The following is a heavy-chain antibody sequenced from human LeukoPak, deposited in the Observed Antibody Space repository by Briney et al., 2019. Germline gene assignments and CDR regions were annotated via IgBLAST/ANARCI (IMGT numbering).Heavy chain of an antibody. CDR2: IKQDGSEK. J-gene: IGHJ5*02. D-gene: IGHD3-22*01. V-gene: IGHV3-7*01. CDR1: GFTFSSYW. Sequence: GALRLSCAASGFTFSSYWMSWVRQAPGKGLEWVANIKQDGSEKYYVDSVKGRFTISRDNAKNSLYLQMNSLRAEDTAVYYCAGERTMIVVHGFDPWGQGTLVTVSS. CDR3: AGERTMIVVHGFDP.